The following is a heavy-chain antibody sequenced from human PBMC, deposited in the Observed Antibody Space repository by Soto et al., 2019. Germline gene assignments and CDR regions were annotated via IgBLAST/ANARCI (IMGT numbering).Heavy chain of an antibody. CDR3: AHRLTRYTWNYGLFDD. J-gene: IGHJ4*02. CDR2: IYWDDDK. V-gene: IGHV2-5*02. Sequence: QITLKESGPTLVKPTQTLTLTCTFSGFALTTSGVGVGWIRQPPGKALEWLALIYWDDDKRYSPSLKSRLTITXVTXKXRVVLTVTNMDPVDTATYYCAHRLTRYTWNYGLFDDWGQGTLVTVSS. CDR1: GFALTTSGVG. D-gene: IGHD1-7*01.